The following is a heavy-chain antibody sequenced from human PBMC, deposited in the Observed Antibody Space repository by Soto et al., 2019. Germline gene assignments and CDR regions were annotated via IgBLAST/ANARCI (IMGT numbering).Heavy chain of an antibody. Sequence: ASVKVSCKASGYTFTSYYIHWVRQAPGQGLEWMGIINPGGGSTTYAQKFQGRVTMTRDTSTSTVYMELSSLRSEDTALYYCTRDGSFDYWGRGTLVTVSS. CDR1: GYTFTSYY. V-gene: IGHV1-46*03. D-gene: IGHD1-26*01. CDR2: INPGGGST. J-gene: IGHJ4*02. CDR3: TRDGSFDY.